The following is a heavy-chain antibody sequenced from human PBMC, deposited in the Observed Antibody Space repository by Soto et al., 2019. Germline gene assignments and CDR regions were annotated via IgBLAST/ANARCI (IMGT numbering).Heavy chain of an antibody. CDR2: IYYSGST. D-gene: IGHD2-2*01. CDR1: GGSISSYY. CDR3: ARELVSGSVVVPAATRMDV. J-gene: IGHJ6*02. Sequence: SETLSLTCTVSGGSISSYYWSWIRQPPGKGLEWIGYIYYSGSTNYNPSLKSRVTISVDTSKNQFSLKLSSVTAADTAVYYCARELVSGSVVVPAATRMDVWGQGTTVTSP. V-gene: IGHV4-59*12.